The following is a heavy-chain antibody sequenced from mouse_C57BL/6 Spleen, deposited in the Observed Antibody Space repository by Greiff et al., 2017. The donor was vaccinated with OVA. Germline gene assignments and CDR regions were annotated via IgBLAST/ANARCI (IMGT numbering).Heavy chain of an antibody. V-gene: IGHV1-64*01. J-gene: IGHJ2*01. CDR1: GYTFTSYW. D-gene: IGHD1-1*01. Sequence: QVQLQQPGAELVKPGASVKLSCKASGYTFTSYWMHWVKQRPGQGLEWIGMIHPNSGSTNYNEKFKSKATLTVDKSSRTAYMQLSILTSEDSAVYYCAREGDYYGSSPDYWGQGTTLTVSS. CDR3: AREGDYYGSSPDY. CDR2: IHPNSGST.